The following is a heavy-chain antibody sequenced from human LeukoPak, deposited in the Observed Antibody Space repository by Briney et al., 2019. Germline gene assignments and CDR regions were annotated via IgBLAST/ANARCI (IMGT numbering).Heavy chain of an antibody. Sequence: GGSLTLYCSASRFRFSNYGMHWLRQAPGKGLEWVSVISADGETKHYGDSVKGRFTVSRDNSKNTLYLQMNSLRAEDTAVYYCAAHWDGDGDPFDIWGQGTMVTVSS. CDR2: ISADGETK. CDR3: AAHWDGDGDPFDI. D-gene: IGHD4-17*01. CDR1: RFRFSNYG. V-gene: IGHV3-30*03. J-gene: IGHJ3*02.